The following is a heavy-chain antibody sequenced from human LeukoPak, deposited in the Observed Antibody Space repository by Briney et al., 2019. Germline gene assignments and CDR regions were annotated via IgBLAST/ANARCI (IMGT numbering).Heavy chain of an antibody. CDR3: ARAGLAAGAPFQH. CDR2: IYYSGST. D-gene: IGHD6-13*01. CDR1: GGSISSSNYY. Sequence: PSETLSLTCTVSGGSISSSNYYWGWIRQPPGKGLEWIGYIYYSGSTNYNPSLKSRVTISVDTSKNQFSLKLSSVTAADTAVYYCARAGLAAGAPFQHWGQGTLVTVSS. V-gene: IGHV4-61*05. J-gene: IGHJ1*01.